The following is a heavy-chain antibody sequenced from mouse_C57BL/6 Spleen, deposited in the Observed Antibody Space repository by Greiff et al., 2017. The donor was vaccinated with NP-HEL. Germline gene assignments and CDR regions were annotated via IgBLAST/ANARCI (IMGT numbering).Heavy chain of an antibody. V-gene: IGHV1-64*01. CDR2: IHPNSGST. CDR1: GYTFTSYW. CDR3: SSPPYYYGSSYLDY. J-gene: IGHJ2*01. D-gene: IGHD1-1*01. Sequence: QVQLQQPGAELVKPGASVKLSCKASGYTFTSYWMHWVKQRPGQGLEWIGMIHPNSGSTNYNEKFKSKATLTVDKSSSTAYMQLSSLTSEDSAVYYCSSPPYYYGSSYLDYWGQGTTLTVSS.